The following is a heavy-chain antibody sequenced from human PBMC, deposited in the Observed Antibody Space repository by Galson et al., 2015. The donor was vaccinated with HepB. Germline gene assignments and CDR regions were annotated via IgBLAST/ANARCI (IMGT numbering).Heavy chain of an antibody. J-gene: IGHJ6*02. Sequence: SCKASGFTFTSSAVQWVRQARGQRLEWIGWIVVGSGNTNYAQKFQERVTITRDMSTSTAYMELSSLRSEDTAVYYCARESIAAAGPDYYYYGMDVWGQGTTVTVSS. V-gene: IGHV1-58*01. CDR2: IVVGSGNT. CDR1: GFTFTSSA. D-gene: IGHD6-13*01. CDR3: ARESIAAAGPDYYYYGMDV.